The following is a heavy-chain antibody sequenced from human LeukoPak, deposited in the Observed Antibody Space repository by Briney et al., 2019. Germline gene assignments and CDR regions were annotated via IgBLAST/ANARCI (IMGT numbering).Heavy chain of an antibody. V-gene: IGHV3-48*01. CDR3: ARQESHDILTGYYRDGPDAFDI. J-gene: IGHJ3*02. Sequence: GGSLRLSCAASGFTFSNYGMSWVRQAPGKGLEWVSYISSSSSTIYYADSVKGRFTISRDNAKNSLYLQMNSLRAEDTAVYYCARQESHDILTGYYRDGPDAFDIWGQGTMVTVSS. D-gene: IGHD3-9*01. CDR2: ISSSSSTI. CDR1: GFTFSNYG.